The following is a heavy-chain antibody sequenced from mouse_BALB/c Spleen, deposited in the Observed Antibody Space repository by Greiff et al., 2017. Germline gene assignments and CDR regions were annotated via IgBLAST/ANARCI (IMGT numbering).Heavy chain of an antibody. V-gene: IGHV1-14*01. D-gene: IGHD1-1*01. CDR3: ARKERDGSRYYYAMDY. Sequence: VQLQQSGPELVKPGASVKMSCKASGYTFTSYVMHWVKQKPGQGLEWIGYINPYNDGTKYNEKFKGKATLTSDKSSSTAYMELSSLTSEDSAVYYCARKERDGSRYYYAMDYWGQGTSVTVS. J-gene: IGHJ4*01. CDR1: GYTFTSYV. CDR2: INPYNDGT.